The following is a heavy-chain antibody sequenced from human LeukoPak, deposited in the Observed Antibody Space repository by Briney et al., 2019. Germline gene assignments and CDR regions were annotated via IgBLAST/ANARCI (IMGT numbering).Heavy chain of an antibody. CDR1: GFTFSSYG. D-gene: IGHD5-18*01. CDR3: ATPPGAGHSYGYGNY. Sequence: PGGSLRLSCAASGFTFSSYGMHWGRQAPGKGLEWAAVISYDGSNKYYADSVKGRFTISRDNSKNTLYLQMNSLRAEDTAVYYCATPPGAGHSYGYGNYWGQGTLVTVSS. J-gene: IGHJ4*02. CDR2: ISYDGSNK. V-gene: IGHV3-30*03.